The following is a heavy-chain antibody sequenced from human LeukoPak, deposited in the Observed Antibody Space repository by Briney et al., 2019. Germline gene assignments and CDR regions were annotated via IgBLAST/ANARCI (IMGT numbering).Heavy chain of an antibody. CDR1: GFTFSSYG. V-gene: IGHV3-33*01. CDR2: IWYDGSNK. J-gene: IGHJ4*02. D-gene: IGHD6-19*01. CDR3: ARDLDNPPAQYSSGSGAGD. Sequence: GRSLRLSCAASGFTFSSYGMHWVRQAPGKGLEWVAVIWYDGSNKYYADSVKGRFTISRDNSKNTLYLQMNSLRAEDTAVYYCARDLDNPPAQYSSGSGAGDWGQGTLVTVSS.